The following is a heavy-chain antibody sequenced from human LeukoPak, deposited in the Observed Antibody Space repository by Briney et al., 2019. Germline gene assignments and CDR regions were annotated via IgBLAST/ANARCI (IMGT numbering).Heavy chain of an antibody. V-gene: IGHV1-69*05. CDR2: IIPMFGTA. D-gene: IGHD3-16*01. J-gene: IGHJ5*02. CDR3: ARGGGP. CDR1: GGTFSSYA. Sequence: EASVKVSCKASGGTFSSYAISWVRQAPGQGLEWMGGIIPMFGTANYAQKLQGRVTITTDESTNTAHMELSSLRSEDTAVYYCARGGGPWGQGTLVPVSS.